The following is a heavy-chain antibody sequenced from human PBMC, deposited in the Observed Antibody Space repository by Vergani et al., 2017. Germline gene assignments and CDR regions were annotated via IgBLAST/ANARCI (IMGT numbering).Heavy chain of an antibody. V-gene: IGHV5-10-1*03. Sequence: EVQLVQSGAEVKKPGESLRISCKGSGYSFTSYWISWVRQMPGKGLEWMGSIDPSDSYTNYSPSFQGHVTISADKSISTAYLQWSSLKASDTAMYYCARYGKEPVAHPYYFDYWGQGTLVTVSS. CDR3: ARYGKEPVAHPYYFDY. J-gene: IGHJ4*02. D-gene: IGHD3-10*01. CDR1: GYSFTSYW. CDR2: IDPSDSYT.